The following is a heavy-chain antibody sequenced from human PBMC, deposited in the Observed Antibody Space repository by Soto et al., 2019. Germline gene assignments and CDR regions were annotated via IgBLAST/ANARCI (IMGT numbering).Heavy chain of an antibody. CDR3: ARGNALDV. V-gene: IGHV6-1*01. CDR2: TYYRSKWFH. CDR1: GDSVSSDITS. J-gene: IGHJ3*01. Sequence: QGQLQQSGPGLVKPSQTLSLTCAISGDSVSSDITSWNWIRQSPSRGLEWLGRTYYRSKWFHDYAASVKSRITINPNTSKNHFSLELNSMTAEDTAVYYCARGNALDVCGQGTVVTVSS. D-gene: IGHD3-10*01.